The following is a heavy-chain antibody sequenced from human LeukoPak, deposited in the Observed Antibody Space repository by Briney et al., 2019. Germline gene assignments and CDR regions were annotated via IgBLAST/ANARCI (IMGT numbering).Heavy chain of an antibody. CDR2: IYTSGST. D-gene: IGHD2-8*01. CDR3: ARGVSVWRDNWFDP. V-gene: IGHV4-61*02. CDR1: GGSISSGSYY. Sequence: SETLSLTCTVSGGSISSGSYYWSWIRQPAGKGLEWIGRIYTSGSTNYNPSLKSRVTISVDTSKNQFSLKLSSVTAADTAVYYCARGVSVWRDNWFDPWGQGTLVTVSS. J-gene: IGHJ5*02.